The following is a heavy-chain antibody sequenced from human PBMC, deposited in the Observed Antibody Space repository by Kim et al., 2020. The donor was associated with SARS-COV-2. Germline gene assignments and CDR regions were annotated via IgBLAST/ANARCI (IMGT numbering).Heavy chain of an antibody. CDR1: GFTFSSYS. Sequence: GGSLRLSCAASGFTFSSYSMNWVRQAPGKGLEWVSSISSSSSYIYYADSVKGRFTISRDNAKNSLYLQMNSLRAEDTAVYYCARGLPLGITGTDVILPPSPLFFAPSDYWGQGTLVTVSS. CDR3: ARGLPLGITGTDVILPPSPLFFAPSDY. J-gene: IGHJ4*02. V-gene: IGHV3-21*01. D-gene: IGHD1-7*01. CDR2: ISSSSSYI.